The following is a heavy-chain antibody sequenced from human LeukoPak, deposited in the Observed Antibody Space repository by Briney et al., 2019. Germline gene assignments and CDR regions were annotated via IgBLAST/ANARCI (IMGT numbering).Heavy chain of an antibody. Sequence: PSETLSLTCTVSGDSITSYHWSWIRQSPGGGLEWIVYSKYRGNTNYNPSLKSRVTTSFDTSKSQFYLRLSSVTAADTAVYYCARHYDDYEFGMDVWGQGTAVTVS. V-gene: IGHV4-59*08. CDR1: GDSITSYH. CDR2: SKYRGNT. D-gene: IGHD3-3*01. J-gene: IGHJ6*02. CDR3: ARHYDDYEFGMDV.